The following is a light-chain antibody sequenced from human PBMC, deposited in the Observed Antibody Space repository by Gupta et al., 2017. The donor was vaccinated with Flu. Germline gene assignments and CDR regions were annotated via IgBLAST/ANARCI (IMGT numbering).Light chain of an antibody. CDR2: GAS. CDR1: QSVSSSY. V-gene: IGKV3-20*01. Sequence: ERATLSCRASQSVSSSYLAWYQQKPGQAPRLLIYGASSRATGIPDRFSGSGSGTDFTLTISRLEPEDFAVYYCQQYGSSRWTFGQGTKVEIK. CDR3: QQYGSSRWT. J-gene: IGKJ1*01.